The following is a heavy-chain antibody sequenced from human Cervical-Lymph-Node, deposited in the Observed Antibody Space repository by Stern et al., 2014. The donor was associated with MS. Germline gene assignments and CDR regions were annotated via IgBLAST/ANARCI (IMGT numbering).Heavy chain of an antibody. CDR2: IYYSGST. CDR1: GDSISPYY. J-gene: IGHJ6*02. CDR3: ARGFGDYGMDV. Sequence: QLQLQESGPGLVKPSETLSLTCTVSGDSISPYYWSWVRQPPGKGLEWIAYIYYSGSTNYNPSLKNRVIISVDMSKNWVSLKLTSVTAADAAVYYCARGFGDYGMDVWGQGTTVTVSS. V-gene: IGHV4-59*01. D-gene: IGHD3-3*01.